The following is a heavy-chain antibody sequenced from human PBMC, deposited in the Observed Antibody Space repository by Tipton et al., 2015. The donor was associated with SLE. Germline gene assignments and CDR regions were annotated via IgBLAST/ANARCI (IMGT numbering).Heavy chain of an antibody. CDR2: IYAADSDT. D-gene: IGHD6-6*01. J-gene: IGHJ4*02. CDR1: GYSFTSSW. CDR3: ARRYSSTWSIDY. V-gene: IGHV5-51*03. Sequence: VQSGAEVKKPGESLKISCKGSGYSFTSSWIGWVRQTPGKGLEWMGIIYAADSDTTYSPSFQGQVTISADKSISTAYLQWSSLKASDTAIYYCARRYSSTWSIDYWGQGTLVTVSS.